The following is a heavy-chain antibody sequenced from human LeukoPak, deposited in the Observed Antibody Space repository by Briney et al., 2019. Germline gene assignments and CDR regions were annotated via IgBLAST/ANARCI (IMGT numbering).Heavy chain of an antibody. CDR3: ARDLWNFYDDSGYNRDFDS. V-gene: IGHV1-18*01. CDR2: IGTYGGDT. D-gene: IGHD3-22*01. J-gene: IGHJ5*01. CDR1: TSR. Sequence: ASVKVSCKATSRISWVRQAPGQGLEWMGWIGTYGGDTYYAQKFQGRITVTTDTSTSTVYMELKNLRSDDTAVYYCARDLWNFYDDSGYNRDFDSWGQGTLVTVSS.